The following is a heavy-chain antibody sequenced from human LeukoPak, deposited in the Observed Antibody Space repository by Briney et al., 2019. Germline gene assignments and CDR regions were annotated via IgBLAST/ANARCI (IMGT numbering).Heavy chain of an antibody. CDR3: ARGRTYRSSSWFDP. J-gene: IGHJ5*02. CDR2: ISYSGNT. CDR1: GGSISNYY. V-gene: IGHV4-59*01. D-gene: IGHD6-6*01. Sequence: SQTLSLTCTVSGGSISNYYWSWIRQPPGKGLEWIGYISYSGNTNYNPSLKSRVTISVDTSKNQFSLKLSSVTAADTAVYYCARGRTYRSSSWFDPWGQGTLVTVSS.